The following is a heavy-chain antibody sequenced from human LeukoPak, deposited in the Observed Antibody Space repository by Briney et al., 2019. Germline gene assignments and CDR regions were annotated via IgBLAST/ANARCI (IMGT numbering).Heavy chain of an antibody. Sequence: ASVKVSCKASGGTFSSYAISWVRQAPGQGLEWMGRIIPIFGTANYAQKLQGRVTITTDESTSTAYMELSSLRSEDTAVYYCARDRWAITMVRGVYYMDVWGKGTTVTVSS. V-gene: IGHV1-69*05. J-gene: IGHJ6*03. CDR2: IIPIFGTA. D-gene: IGHD3-10*01. CDR3: ARDRWAITMVRGVYYMDV. CDR1: GGTFSSYA.